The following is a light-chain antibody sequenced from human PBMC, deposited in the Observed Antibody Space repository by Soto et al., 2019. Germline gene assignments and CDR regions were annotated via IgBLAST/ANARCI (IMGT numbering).Light chain of an antibody. Sequence: EIVLTQSPCTLSLSPGERATLSCRASQSVSNNYLAWYQQKPGQAPRLLIYGASNRATGIPDRFSGSGSGTDFTLTISRLEPEDFAVYHCQQYGSSGTFGQGTKVDIK. J-gene: IGKJ1*01. CDR3: QQYGSSGT. V-gene: IGKV3-20*01. CDR2: GAS. CDR1: QSVSNNY.